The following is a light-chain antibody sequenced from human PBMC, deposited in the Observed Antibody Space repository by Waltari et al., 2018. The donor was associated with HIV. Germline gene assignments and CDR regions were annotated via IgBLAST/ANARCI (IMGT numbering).Light chain of an antibody. J-gene: IGLJ2*01. CDR3: QSYDSSLSGSEV. V-gene: IGLV1-40*01. Sequence: QSVLTQPPSVSGAPGQRVTISCTGSSSTIGAGYDVHWYQQLPGTAPKLLIYGNSNRPSGVPDRFSGSKSGTSASLAITGLQAEDEADYYCQSYDSSLSGSEVFGGGTKLTVL. CDR2: GNS. CDR1: SSTIGAGYD.